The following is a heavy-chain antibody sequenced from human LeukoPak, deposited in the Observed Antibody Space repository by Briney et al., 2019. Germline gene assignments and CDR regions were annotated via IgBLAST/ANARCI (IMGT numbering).Heavy chain of an antibody. J-gene: IGHJ6*03. Sequence: SETLSLTCTVSGGSISSYYWSWIRQPPGKGLEWIAYIYYSGSTNYNPSLKSRVTISVGTSKNQFSLKLSSVTAADTAVYYCARRQRGYLVYYMDVWGKGTTVTISS. CDR3: ARRQRGYLVYYMDV. CDR1: GGSISSYY. V-gene: IGHV4-59*12. D-gene: IGHD5-18*01. CDR2: IYYSGST.